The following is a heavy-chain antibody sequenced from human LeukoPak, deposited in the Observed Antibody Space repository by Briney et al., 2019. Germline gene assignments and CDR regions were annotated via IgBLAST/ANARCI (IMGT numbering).Heavy chain of an antibody. CDR2: ISGSGGST. Sequence: PGGSLRLSCAASGFTFSSYAMSWVRQAPGKGLEWVSAISGSGGSTYYADSVKGRFTISRDNSKNTLYLQMNSLRAEDTAVYYCACSFSPSSYYYYYYMDVWGKGTTVTVSS. CDR1: GFTFSSYA. J-gene: IGHJ6*03. CDR3: ACSFSPSSYYYYYYMDV. V-gene: IGHV3-23*01. D-gene: IGHD3-10*02.